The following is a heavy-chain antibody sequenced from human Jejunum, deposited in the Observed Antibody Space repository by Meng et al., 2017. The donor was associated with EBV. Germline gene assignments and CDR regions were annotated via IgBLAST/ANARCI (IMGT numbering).Heavy chain of an antibody. D-gene: IGHD1-7*01. J-gene: IGHJ4*02. Sequence: QVEGGGVGGRFVQSRISLGHSCAASGFTFSSYGIHWVRQAPGKGLEWVAGVSNDGSIKYYADSVKGRFTISKDNSKNTVYLQMSSRAEDTAVYYCARWNGNYKVGFYMDDWGQGTLVTVSS. V-gene: IGHV3-30*03. CDR2: VSNDGSIK. CDR3: ARWNGNYKVGFYMDD. CDR1: GFTFSSYG.